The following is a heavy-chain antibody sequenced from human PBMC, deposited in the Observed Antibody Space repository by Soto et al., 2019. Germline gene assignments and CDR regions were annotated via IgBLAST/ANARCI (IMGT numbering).Heavy chain of an antibody. J-gene: IGHJ6*02. V-gene: IGHV1-69*13. D-gene: IGHD2-2*01. CDR3: ARDGRSSWDYYYYYGMDV. CDR1: GGTFSSYA. CDR2: IIPIFGTA. Sequence: SVKVSCKASGGTFSSYAISWVRQAPGQGLEWMGGIIPIFGTANYAQKFQGRVTITADESTSTAYMELSSLRSEDTAVYYCARDGRSSWDYYYYYGMDVWGQGTTVTVSS.